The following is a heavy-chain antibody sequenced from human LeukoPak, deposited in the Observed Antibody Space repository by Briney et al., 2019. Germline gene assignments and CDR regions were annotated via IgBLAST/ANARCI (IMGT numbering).Heavy chain of an antibody. V-gene: IGHV4-34*01. CDR1: GGSFSGYY. Sequence: SETLSLTCAVYGGSFSGYYWSWIRQPPGKGLEWIGEINHSGSTNYNPSLKSRVTISVDTSKNQFSLKLSPVTAADTAVYYCARRRFDWLLSRENNWFDPWGQGTLVTVSS. D-gene: IGHD3-9*01. J-gene: IGHJ5*02. CDR3: ARRRFDWLLSRENNWFDP. CDR2: INHSGST.